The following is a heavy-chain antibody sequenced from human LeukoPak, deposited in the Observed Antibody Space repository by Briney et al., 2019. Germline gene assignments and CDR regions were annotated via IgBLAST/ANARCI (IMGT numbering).Heavy chain of an antibody. V-gene: IGHV4-61*02. D-gene: IGHD2-2*01. CDR3: ARGRVAVPVAMRDFDY. CDR2: IYTSGST. CDR1: GGSISSGSYY. Sequence: SETLSLTCTVSGGSISSGSYYWSWIRQPAGKGLEWIGRIYTSGSTNYNPSLKSRVTISVDTSKNQFSLKMTSVTAADTAVFYCARGRVAVPVAMRDFDYWGQGTLVTVSS. J-gene: IGHJ4*02.